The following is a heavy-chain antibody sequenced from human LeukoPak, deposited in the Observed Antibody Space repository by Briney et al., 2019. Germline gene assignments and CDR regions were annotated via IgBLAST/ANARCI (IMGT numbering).Heavy chain of an antibody. D-gene: IGHD6-13*01. CDR3: AKTAGSNWSFDY. Sequence: GGSLRLSCAASGFTFRNYAMSWVRQAPGKGLEWVSAISGSDGRSHYADFVKGRFTTSRDNSKNTLWLQMNSLRAEDAAVYYCAKTAGSNWSFDYWGQGTLVTVSS. J-gene: IGHJ4*02. CDR1: GFTFRNYA. V-gene: IGHV3-23*01. CDR2: ISGSDGRS.